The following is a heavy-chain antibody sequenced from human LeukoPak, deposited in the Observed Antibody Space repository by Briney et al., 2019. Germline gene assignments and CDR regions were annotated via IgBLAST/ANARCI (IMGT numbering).Heavy chain of an antibody. V-gene: IGHV3-30-3*01. CDR1: GFTFSNYA. D-gene: IGHD3-3*01. J-gene: IGHJ4*02. CDR2: ISYDGSNK. CDR3: ARDLEFFRGWSGYFDY. Sequence: PGGSLRLSCAASGFTFSNYAMHWVRQTPGKGLEWVAVISYDGSNKYYADSVRGRFTISRDNSKNTLYLQMNSLRAEDTAVYYCARDLEFFRGWSGYFDYWGQGTLVTVSS.